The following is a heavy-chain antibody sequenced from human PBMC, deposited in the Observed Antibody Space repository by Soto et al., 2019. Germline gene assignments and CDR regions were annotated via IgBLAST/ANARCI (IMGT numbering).Heavy chain of an antibody. D-gene: IGHD3-9*01. CDR1: GGTFSSSA. J-gene: IGHJ3*02. CDR2: IIPIFGTA. V-gene: IGHV1-69*06. CDR3: ARGPIFPAAFDI. Sequence: QVQLVQSGAEVKKPGSSVKVSCKASGGTFSSSAISWVRQAPGQGLEWMGGIIPIFGTANYAQKFQGRVTITAAKSTRTAYMELSSLRSEDTAVYYCARGPIFPAAFDIWGQGTMVTVSS.